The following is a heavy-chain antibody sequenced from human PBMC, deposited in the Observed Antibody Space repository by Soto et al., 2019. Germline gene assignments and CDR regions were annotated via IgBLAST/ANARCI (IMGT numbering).Heavy chain of an antibody. CDR2: ISYDGSNK. Sequence: GGSLRLSCAASGFTFSSYAMHWVRQAPGKGLEWVAVISYDGSNKYYADSVKGRFTISRDNSKNTLYLQMNSLRAEDTAVYYCARDHYYDSSVSAFDIWGQGTMVTVSS. CDR1: GFTFSSYA. V-gene: IGHV3-30-3*01. D-gene: IGHD3-22*01. J-gene: IGHJ3*02. CDR3: ARDHYYDSSVSAFDI.